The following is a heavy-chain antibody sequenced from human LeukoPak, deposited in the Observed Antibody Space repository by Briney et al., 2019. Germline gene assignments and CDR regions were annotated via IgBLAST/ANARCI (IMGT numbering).Heavy chain of an antibody. CDR1: GFTFSSYW. V-gene: IGHV3-7*03. D-gene: IGHD7-27*01. Sequence: GGSLRLSCAASGFTFSSYWMSWVRQAPGKGLEWVANIKQDGSEKYYVDSVKGRFTISRDNAKNSLYLQMNSLRAEDTAVYYCARAGEMALVRGWFDPWGQGTLVTVSS. CDR2: IKQDGSEK. CDR3: ARAGEMALVRGWFDP. J-gene: IGHJ5*02.